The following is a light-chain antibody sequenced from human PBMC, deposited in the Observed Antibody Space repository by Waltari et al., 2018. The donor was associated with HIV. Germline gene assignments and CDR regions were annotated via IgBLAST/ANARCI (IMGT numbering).Light chain of an antibody. CDR2: ATS. CDR1: QSVSRN. Sequence: EVVMTQSQATRSVSPGERAALACRASQSVSRNLAGYRQKPGQPPRLFIDATSTRAAGVPVRISGTGSGTEFTLTISGLQSEDFAVYYCQQYDDWLRTFGQGTRVEIK. V-gene: IGKV3-15*01. CDR3: QQYDDWLRT. J-gene: IGKJ1*01.